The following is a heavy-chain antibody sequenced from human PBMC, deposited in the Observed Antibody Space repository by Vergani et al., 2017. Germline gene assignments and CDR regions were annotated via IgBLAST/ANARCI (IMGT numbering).Heavy chain of an antibody. D-gene: IGHD3-3*01. Sequence: EVQLVESGGGLVQPGRSLRLSCAASGFTFDDYAMHWVRQAPGKGLEWVSGISGSGGSTYYADSVKGRFTISRDNSKNTLYLQMNSLRAEDTAVYYCAKNTYYDFWSGSGGYFDYWGQGTLVTVSS. CDR1: GFTFDDYA. CDR3: AKNTYYDFWSGSGGYFDY. CDR2: ISGSGGST. J-gene: IGHJ4*02. V-gene: IGHV3-23*04.